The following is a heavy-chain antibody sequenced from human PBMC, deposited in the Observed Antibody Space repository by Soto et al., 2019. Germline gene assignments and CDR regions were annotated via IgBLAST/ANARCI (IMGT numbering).Heavy chain of an antibody. Sequence: PGGSLRLSCAASGFTVSSNYMSWVRQAPGKGLEWVSVIYSGGSTYYADSVKGRFTISRDNSKNTLYLQMNSLRAEDTAVYYCARRAPRDYYYYYMDVWGKGTTVTVSS. CDR2: IYSGGST. J-gene: IGHJ6*03. CDR1: GFTVSSNY. V-gene: IGHV3-66*01. CDR3: ARRAPRDYYYYYMDV.